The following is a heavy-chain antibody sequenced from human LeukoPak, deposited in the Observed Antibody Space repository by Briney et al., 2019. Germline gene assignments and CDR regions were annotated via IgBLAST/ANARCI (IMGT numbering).Heavy chain of an antibody. CDR2: IKQDGSEK. J-gene: IGHJ4*02. V-gene: IGHV3-7*01. CDR1: GFTFSSYW. D-gene: IGHD3-3*01. CDR3: ARFRRNWSGYSLDY. Sequence: GGSLRLSCAASGFTFSSYWMGWVRQAPGKGLEWVANIKQDGSEKYYVDSVKGRFTISRDNAKNSLYLQMNSLRAEDTAVYYCARFRRNWSGYSLDYWGQGTLVTVSS.